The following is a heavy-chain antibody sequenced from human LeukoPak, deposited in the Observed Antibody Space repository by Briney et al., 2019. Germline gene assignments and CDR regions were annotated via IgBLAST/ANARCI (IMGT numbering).Heavy chain of an antibody. V-gene: IGHV3-21*01. Sequence: GGSLRLSCAASGFTFSSYSMNWVRQAPGKGLEWVSSISSSSSYIYYADSVKGRFTISRDNAKNSLYLQMNSLRAEDTAVYYCAKATLATTYFDHWGQGTLVTVSS. CDR3: AKATLATTYFDH. D-gene: IGHD5-24*01. CDR1: GFTFSSYS. J-gene: IGHJ4*02. CDR2: ISSSSSYI.